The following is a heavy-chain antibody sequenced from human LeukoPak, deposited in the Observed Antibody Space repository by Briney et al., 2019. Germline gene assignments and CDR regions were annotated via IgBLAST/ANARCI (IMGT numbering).Heavy chain of an antibody. Sequence: SQTLSLTCTVSGGSISSGGYYWSWIRQHPGKGLEWFGYSYYSGSTYYNPSLKSRVSISVDTSKNQFSLKLSSVTAADTAVYYCARAWGYLARCSDPWGQGTLVTVSS. D-gene: IGHD2-15*01. V-gene: IGHV4-31*03. CDR1: GGSISSGGYY. CDR3: ARAWGYLARCSDP. CDR2: SYYSGST. J-gene: IGHJ5*02.